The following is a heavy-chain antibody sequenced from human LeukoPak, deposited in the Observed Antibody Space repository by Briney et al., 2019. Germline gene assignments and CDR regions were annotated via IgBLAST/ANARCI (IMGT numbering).Heavy chain of an antibody. CDR2: IIPIFGTA. J-gene: IGHJ3*02. V-gene: IGHV1-69*13. CDR1: GGTFSSYA. Sequence: SVKVSCKASGGTFSSYAISWVRQAPGQGLEWMGGIIPIFGTANYAQKFQGRVTITADESTSTAYMELSSLRSEDTAVYYCARELHYYDSSGDPMSYGFDIWGQGTMVTVSS. D-gene: IGHD3-22*01. CDR3: ARELHYYDSSGDPMSYGFDI.